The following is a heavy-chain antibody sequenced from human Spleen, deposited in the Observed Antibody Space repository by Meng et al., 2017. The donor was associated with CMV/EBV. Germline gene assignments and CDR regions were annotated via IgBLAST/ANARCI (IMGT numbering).Heavy chain of an antibody. CDR3: AKEPSGEGWFDP. Sequence: GGSLRLSCAASGFTFSDYYMYWIRQAPGKGLEWVSHISSSGSSKDYADSVKGRFTISRDNAKNSLYLQMNSLRAEDTAVYYCAKEPSGEGWFDPWGQGTLVTVSS. CDR2: ISSSGSSK. CDR1: GFTFSDYY. V-gene: IGHV3-11*01. D-gene: IGHD1-26*01. J-gene: IGHJ5*02.